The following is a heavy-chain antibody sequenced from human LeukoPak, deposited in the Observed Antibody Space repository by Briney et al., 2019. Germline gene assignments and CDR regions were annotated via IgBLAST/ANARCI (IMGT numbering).Heavy chain of an antibody. V-gene: IGHV3-21*01. CDR3: ARFRYCSSTSCYDDY. D-gene: IGHD2-2*01. J-gene: IGHJ4*02. CDR2: ISSSSSYI. CDR1: GFTFSSYS. Sequence: GGSLRLSCAASGFTFSSYSMNWVRQAPGKGLEWVSSISSSSSYIYYADSVKGRFTISRDNAKNSLYLQMNSLRAEDTAVYYCARFRYCSSTSCYDDYWGQGTLVTVSS.